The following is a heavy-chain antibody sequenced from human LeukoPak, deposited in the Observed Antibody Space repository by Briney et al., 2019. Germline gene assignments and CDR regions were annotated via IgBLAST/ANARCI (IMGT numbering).Heavy chain of an antibody. Sequence: GGSLRLSCAASGFTFSSYWMSWVRQAPWKGLEWVANIKQDGSEKYYVDSVKGRFTISRDNAKNSLYLQMNSLRAEDTAVYYCARVGGGYCSSTSCAGLYYYYMDVWGKGTTVTVSS. CDR2: IKQDGSEK. CDR3: ARVGGGYCSSTSCAGLYYYYMDV. CDR1: GFTFSSYW. D-gene: IGHD2-2*01. J-gene: IGHJ6*03. V-gene: IGHV3-7*01.